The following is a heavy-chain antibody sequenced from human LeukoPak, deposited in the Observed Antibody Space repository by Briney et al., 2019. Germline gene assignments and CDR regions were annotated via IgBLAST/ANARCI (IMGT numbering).Heavy chain of an antibody. D-gene: IGHD6-19*01. V-gene: IGHV3-21*01. CDR1: GFTFSSYS. J-gene: IGHJ4*02. Sequence: GGSLRLSCAASGFTFSSYSMNWVRQAPGKGLEWVSSISSSSSYIYYADSVKGRFTISRDNAKNSLYLQMNSLRAEDTAVYYCARGLIAVAGTSSDYWGQGTLVTVSS. CDR3: ARGLIAVAGTSSDY. CDR2: ISSSSSYI.